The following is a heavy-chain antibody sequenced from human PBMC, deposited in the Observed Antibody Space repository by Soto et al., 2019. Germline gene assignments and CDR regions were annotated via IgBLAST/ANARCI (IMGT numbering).Heavy chain of an antibody. Sequence: QERLVQSGAEVKKPGSSMKISCKASGGLFSSFAISWVRQAPGRGLEWMGGIIPVFGTINYAQKFQDRVTITADESTNTAYMELSSLRYEDTAIYYCAMGGSPYVWFNEFWGQGALVTVTS. V-gene: IGHV1-69*01. D-gene: IGHD1-26*01. J-gene: IGHJ4*02. CDR2: IIPVFGTI. CDR1: GGLFSSFA. CDR3: AMGGSPYVWFNEF.